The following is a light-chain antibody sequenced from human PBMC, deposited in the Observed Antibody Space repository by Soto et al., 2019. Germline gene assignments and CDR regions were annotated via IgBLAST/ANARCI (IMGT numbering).Light chain of an antibody. CDR3: QQYVNSPVT. Sequence: EIVLTQSPDTLYLSPGEGATLSCRASQRVNSSHLAWYQQKPGQAPRLLISGASDRATGVPARVSGSGSGTDFTLTISRLEPEDFAVYYCQQYVNSPVTFGQGTKLEIK. CDR2: GAS. V-gene: IGKV3-20*01. CDR1: QRVNSSH. J-gene: IGKJ2*01.